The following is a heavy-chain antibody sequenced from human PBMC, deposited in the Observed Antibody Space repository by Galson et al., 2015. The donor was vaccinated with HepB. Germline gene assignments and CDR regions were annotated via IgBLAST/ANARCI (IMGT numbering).Heavy chain of an antibody. CDR1: GFTFRTAW. CDR3: TTVGNTVIY. Sequence: SLRLSCAASGFTFRTAWMSWVRQAPGKGLEWVGRIKDESEGETIYYASPVKGRFAISRDDSKYTLYLEMNNLKTEDTAVYYRTTVGNTVIYWGQGSLVTVAS. V-gene: IGHV3-15*01. J-gene: IGHJ4*02. CDR2: IKDESEGETI. D-gene: IGHD2-21*01.